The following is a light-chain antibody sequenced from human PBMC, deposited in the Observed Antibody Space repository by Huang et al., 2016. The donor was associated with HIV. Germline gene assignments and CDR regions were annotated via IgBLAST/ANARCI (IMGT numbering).Light chain of an antibody. CDR2: KAS. CDR1: QSSSSW. V-gene: IGKV1-5*03. J-gene: IGKJ3*01. CDR3: QQYNNNSFI. Sequence: DIQMTQSPFTLSASVGDRVAITCRASQSSSSWLTWYQQKPGKAPKLLIYKASRLESGVPSRFSGRGSGTEFTLTISSLQPDDFATYYCQQYNNNSFIFGPGTKVDIK.